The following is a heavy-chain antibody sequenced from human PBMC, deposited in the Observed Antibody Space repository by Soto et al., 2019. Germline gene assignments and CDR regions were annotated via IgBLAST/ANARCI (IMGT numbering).Heavy chain of an antibody. CDR2: IYWDDDK. J-gene: IGHJ4*02. D-gene: IGHD2-15*01. Sequence: QITLKESGPTLVKPTQTLTLTCTFSGFSLSTSGVGVGWIRQPPGKALEWLALIYWDDDKRYSPSLKSRLTTTKDTSKIQVVLTMTNMDPVDTATYYCAHFPHYCSGGSCYSYYFDYWGQGTLVTVSS. CDR1: GFSLSTSGVG. V-gene: IGHV2-5*02. CDR3: AHFPHYCSGGSCYSYYFDY.